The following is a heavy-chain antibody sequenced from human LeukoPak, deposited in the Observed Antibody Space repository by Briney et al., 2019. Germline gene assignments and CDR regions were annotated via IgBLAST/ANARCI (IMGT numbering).Heavy chain of an antibody. Sequence: GGSLRLSCAASGFTFSTFAMIWVRQPPGKGLEWVSSIFPSGGEIHYADSVRGRFTISRDNSKSTLSLQMSSLRAEDTAIYYCATYRQVLLPFESWGQGTLVTVAS. CDR3: ATYRQVLLPFES. V-gene: IGHV3-23*01. CDR1: GFTFSTFA. J-gene: IGHJ4*02. D-gene: IGHD2-8*02. CDR2: IFPSGGEI.